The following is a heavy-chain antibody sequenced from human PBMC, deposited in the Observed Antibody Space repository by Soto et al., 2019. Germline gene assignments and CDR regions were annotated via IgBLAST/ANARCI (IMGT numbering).Heavy chain of an antibody. CDR1: AFSISNYW. J-gene: IGHJ5*02. V-gene: IGHV3-7*05. D-gene: IGHD2-21*01. CDR3: ARSLSAIPGES. Sequence: EVQLVESGGGLVQSGGSLRLSCAATAFSISNYWMSWVRQGPGKGPEWVANIKQDASEKYYVDSVKGRFTISRDNAENSLYLQMTSLRAEDTAVYHCARSLSAIPGESWGQGTLVTVSS. CDR2: IKQDASEK.